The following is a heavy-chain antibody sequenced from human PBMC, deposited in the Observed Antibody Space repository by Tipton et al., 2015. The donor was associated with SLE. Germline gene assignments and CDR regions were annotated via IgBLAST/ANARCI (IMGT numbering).Heavy chain of an antibody. Sequence: TLSLTCTVSGGSISSSSYYWGWIRQPPGKGLEWIGSIYYSGSTYYNPSLKSRVTISVDTSKNQFSLKLSSVTAADTAVYYCASPGPYYYDSSAFDAFDIWGQGTMVTVSS. D-gene: IGHD3-22*01. J-gene: IGHJ3*02. CDR3: ASPGPYYYDSSAFDAFDI. CDR1: GGSISSSSYY. CDR2: IYYSGST. V-gene: IGHV4-39*07.